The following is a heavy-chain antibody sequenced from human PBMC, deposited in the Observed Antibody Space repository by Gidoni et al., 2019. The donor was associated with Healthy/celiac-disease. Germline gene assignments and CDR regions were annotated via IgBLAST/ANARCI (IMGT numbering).Heavy chain of an antibody. CDR2: MNPNSGNT. Sequence: QVQLVQSGDEVKKPGASVKVSCKASGYTFTSYDINWVRQATGQGLEWMGWMNPNSGNTGYAQKFQGRVTMTRNTSISTAYMELSSLRSEDTAVYYCARDIHYYYYYGMDVWGQGTTVTVSS. CDR1: GYTFTSYD. J-gene: IGHJ6*02. D-gene: IGHD2-2*02. CDR3: ARDIHYYYYYGMDV. V-gene: IGHV1-8*01.